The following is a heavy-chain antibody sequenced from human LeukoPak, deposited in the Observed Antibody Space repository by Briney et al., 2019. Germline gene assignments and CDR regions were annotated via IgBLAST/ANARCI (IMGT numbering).Heavy chain of an antibody. J-gene: IGHJ4*02. CDR1: GGSFSGYY. Sequence: SETLSLTCAVYGGSFSGYYWSWIRQPPGKGLEWIGEINHSGSTNYNPSLKSRVTISVDTSKNQFSLKLSSVTAADTAVYYCARHGQLGRRKEAYFDYWGQGTLVTVSS. CDR3: ARHGQLGRRKEAYFDY. V-gene: IGHV4-34*01. D-gene: IGHD6-6*01. CDR2: INHSGST.